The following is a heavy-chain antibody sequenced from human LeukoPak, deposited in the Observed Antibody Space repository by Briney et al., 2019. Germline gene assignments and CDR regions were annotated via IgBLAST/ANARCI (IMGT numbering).Heavy chain of an antibody. CDR1: GGSISSYY. Sequence: SETLSLTCTVSGGSISSYYWSWIRQPPGKGLEWIGYIYYSGSTNYNPSLKSRVTISVDTSKNQFYLKLSSVTAADTAVYYCARARRGYSGYGPSGFDYWGQGTLVTVSS. CDR2: IYYSGST. D-gene: IGHD5-12*01. J-gene: IGHJ4*02. V-gene: IGHV4-59*13. CDR3: ARARRGYSGYGPSGFDY.